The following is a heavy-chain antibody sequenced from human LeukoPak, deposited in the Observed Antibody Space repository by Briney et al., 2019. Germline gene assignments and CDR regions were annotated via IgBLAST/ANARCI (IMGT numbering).Heavy chain of an antibody. Sequence: ASVKVSCKASGYTFTDYYMHWVRQAPGQGLEWMGWINPNSGGTNYAQKFQGRVTMTRDTSISTAYMELSRLRSDDTAVYYCARSYGLGGNYFDYWGQGTLVTVFS. V-gene: IGHV1-2*02. CDR1: GYTFTDYY. CDR3: ARSYGLGGNYFDY. J-gene: IGHJ4*02. D-gene: IGHD3-16*01. CDR2: INPNSGGT.